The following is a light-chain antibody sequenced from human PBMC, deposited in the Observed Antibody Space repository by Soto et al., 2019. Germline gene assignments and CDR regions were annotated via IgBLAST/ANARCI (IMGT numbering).Light chain of an antibody. Sequence: DIQMTQSPSSLSASVGDRVTITCRASQSISSYLNWYQQKPGKAPKLLIYAASSLQSGVPSRSSGSGPDTPSRLAISSLQPEEFATYHCQQYDDYWPFGQGPKVDI. CDR1: QSISSY. V-gene: IGKV1-39*01. J-gene: IGKJ1*01. CDR3: QQYDDYWP. CDR2: AAS.